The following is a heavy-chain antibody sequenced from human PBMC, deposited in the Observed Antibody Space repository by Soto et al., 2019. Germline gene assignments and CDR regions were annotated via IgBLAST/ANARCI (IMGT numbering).Heavy chain of an antibody. CDR3: AKDLAYSTTVTN. Sequence: GGSLRLSCAASGFTFSSYAMSWVRQAPGKGLEWVSAISGSGGSTYYANSVKGRFTISRDNSKNTLYLQMNSLRAEDTAVYYCAKDLAYSTTVTNWGQGTLVTVSS. V-gene: IGHV3-23*01. D-gene: IGHD4-17*01. J-gene: IGHJ4*02. CDR2: ISGSGGST. CDR1: GFTFSSYA.